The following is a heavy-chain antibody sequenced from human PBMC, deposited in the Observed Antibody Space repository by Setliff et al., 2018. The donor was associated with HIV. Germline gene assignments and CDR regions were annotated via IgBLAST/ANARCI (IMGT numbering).Heavy chain of an antibody. V-gene: IGHV3-74*01. Sequence: GGSLRLSCAASGFTFSNYWMHWVRQAPGKGLVWVSRINSDGSSTSYADSVKGRFTISRDISKNTLDLQMNSLRAEDTAVYYCAKAMGHLPYFFDSWGQGT. J-gene: IGHJ4*02. CDR3: AKAMGHLPYFFDS. CDR2: INSDGSST. CDR1: GFTFSNYW.